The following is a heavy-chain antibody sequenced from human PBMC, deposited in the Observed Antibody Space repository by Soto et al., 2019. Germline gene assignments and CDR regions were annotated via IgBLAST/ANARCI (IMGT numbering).Heavy chain of an antibody. CDR2: VYYTGST. V-gene: IGHV4-30-4*08. Sequence: SETLSLTCTVSRASIRSPDYYWSRIRQAPGQGPAWIGYVYYTGSTYYKPSLMSRLTISVDTSKNQFSLKLTSVTAAETAVYCCFRTARDGAVAPHWFDRWGQGTQVTVSS. D-gene: IGHD2-21*02. J-gene: IGHJ5*02. CDR1: RASIRSPDYY. CDR3: FRTARDGAVAPHWFDR.